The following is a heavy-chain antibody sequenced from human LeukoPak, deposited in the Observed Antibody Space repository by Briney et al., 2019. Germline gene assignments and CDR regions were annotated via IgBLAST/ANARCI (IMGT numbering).Heavy chain of an antibody. CDR2: IYYSGST. D-gene: IGHD6-19*01. Sequence: PSETLSLTCTVSGGSISSSSYYWGWIRQPPGKGLEWIGSIYYSGSTYYNPSLKSRVTISVDTSKNQFSLKLSSVTAADTAVYYCATATGVAVAGTSPILMDVWGQGTTVTVSS. J-gene: IGHJ6*02. CDR3: ATATGVAVAGTSPILMDV. CDR1: GGSISSSSYY. V-gene: IGHV4-39*07.